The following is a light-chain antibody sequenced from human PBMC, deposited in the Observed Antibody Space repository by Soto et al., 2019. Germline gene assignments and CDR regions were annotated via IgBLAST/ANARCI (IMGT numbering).Light chain of an antibody. CDR3: QQYNSYSQT. Sequence: DIQMTQSPSTLSASVGDRVTITCRASQSFTSWLAWYQQKPGKAPKLLIYKASSLESGVPSRFSGSGSGTEFTLTISSLQPDDFATYYCQQYNSYSQTFGQGTTVDIK. V-gene: IGKV1-5*03. J-gene: IGKJ1*01. CDR1: QSFTSW. CDR2: KAS.